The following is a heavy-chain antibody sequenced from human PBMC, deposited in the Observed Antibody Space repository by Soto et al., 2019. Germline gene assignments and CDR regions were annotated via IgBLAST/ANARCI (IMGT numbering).Heavy chain of an antibody. CDR3: ARYYYDSSGYANDAFDI. Sequence: SETLSLTCTVSGGSISSYYWSWIRQPPGKGLEWIGYIYYSGSTNYNPSLKSRVTISVDTSKNQFSLKLSSVTAADTAVYYCARYYYDSSGYANDAFDIWGQGTMVTVSS. D-gene: IGHD3-22*01. J-gene: IGHJ3*02. CDR2: IYYSGST. CDR1: GGSISSYY. V-gene: IGHV4-59*01.